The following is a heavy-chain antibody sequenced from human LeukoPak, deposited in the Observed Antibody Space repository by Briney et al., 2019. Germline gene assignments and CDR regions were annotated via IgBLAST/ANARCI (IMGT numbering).Heavy chain of an antibody. V-gene: IGHV3-23*01. D-gene: IGHD2-2*01. CDR2: VSATGGTT. CDR1: GFTFSKYA. CDR3: AKAHCSSTSCSRADN. Sequence: GGSLILSCAASGFTFSKYAMSWVRQAPGKGLVWVSDVSATGGTTRYADSVKGRVTISRVQSTNTVYLQMNSLRADDTAVYYCAKAHCSSTSCSRADNWGQGTLVTVSS. J-gene: IGHJ4*02.